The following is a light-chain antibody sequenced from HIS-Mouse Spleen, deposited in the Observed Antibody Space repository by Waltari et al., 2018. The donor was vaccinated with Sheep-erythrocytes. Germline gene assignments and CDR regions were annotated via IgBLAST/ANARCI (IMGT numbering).Light chain of an antibody. J-gene: IGLJ2*01. Sequence: SYELTQPPSVSVSPGQTASITCPGDKLGDKYACWYQQKPGQSPVLVIYQDSKRPSGIPDRFSGSNSGNTATLTIGGTQAMDEADYYCQAWDSSTAVFGGGTKLTVL. V-gene: IGLV3-1*01. CDR2: QDS. CDR3: QAWDSSTAV. CDR1: KLGDKY.